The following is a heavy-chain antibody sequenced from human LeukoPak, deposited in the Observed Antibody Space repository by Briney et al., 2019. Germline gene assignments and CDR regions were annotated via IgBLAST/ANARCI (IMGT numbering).Heavy chain of an antibody. CDR2: IYYSGST. D-gene: IGHD5-24*01. V-gene: IGHV4-59*01. J-gene: IGHJ3*02. Sequence: SETLSLTCTVSGGSISSYYWSWIRQPPGKGLEWIGYIYYSGSTNYNPSLKSRVTISVDTSKNQFSLKLSSVTAADTAVYYCATSAWLILPDDAFDIWGQGTMVTVSS. CDR3: ATSAWLILPDDAFDI. CDR1: GGSISSYY.